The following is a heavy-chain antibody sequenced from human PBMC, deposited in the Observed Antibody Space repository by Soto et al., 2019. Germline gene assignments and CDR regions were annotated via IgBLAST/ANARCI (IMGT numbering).Heavy chain of an antibody. Sequence: GASVKVSCKASGGTFSSYAMNWVRQAPGQGLEWMGWINTNTGNPTYAQGFTGRFVFSLDTSVSTAYLQICSLKAEDTAVYYCARDNIMVRGVGGYYGMDVWGQGTTVTVSS. J-gene: IGHJ6*02. V-gene: IGHV7-4-1*01. CDR2: INTNTGNP. CDR1: GGTFSSYA. D-gene: IGHD3-10*01. CDR3: ARDNIMVRGVGGYYGMDV.